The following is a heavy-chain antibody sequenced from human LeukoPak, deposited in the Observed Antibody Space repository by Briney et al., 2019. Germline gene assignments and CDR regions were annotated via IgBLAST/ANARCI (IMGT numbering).Heavy chain of an antibody. D-gene: IGHD5-18*01. CDR3: AKDIYSYGYSTFDY. J-gene: IGHJ4*02. CDR2: ISWNSGSI. CDR1: GFTFADYA. V-gene: IGHV3-9*01. Sequence: GRSLRLSCAASGFTFADYAMHWVRQAPGKGLEWVSGISWNSGSIGYADSVKGRFTISRDNAKNSLYLQMNSLRAEDTALYYCAKDIYSYGYSTFDYWGQGTLVTVSS.